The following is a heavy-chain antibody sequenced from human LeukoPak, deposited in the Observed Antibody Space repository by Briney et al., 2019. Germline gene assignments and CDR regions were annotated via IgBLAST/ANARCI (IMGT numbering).Heavy chain of an antibody. CDR3: ARASVVAGSGLDY. CDR1: GGSISSSNW. J-gene: IGHJ4*02. CDR2: IYHSGST. V-gene: IGHV4-4*02. D-gene: IGHD6-19*01. Sequence: SETLSLTCAVSGGSISSSNWWSWVRQPPGKGLEWIGEIYHSGSTNYNPSLKSRVTISVDKSKNQFSLKLNSVTAADTAVYFCARASVVAGSGLDYWGQGTLVTVSS.